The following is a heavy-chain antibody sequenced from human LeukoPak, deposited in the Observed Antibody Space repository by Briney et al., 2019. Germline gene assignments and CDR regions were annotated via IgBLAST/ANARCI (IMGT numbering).Heavy chain of an antibody. V-gene: IGHV3-23*01. D-gene: IGHD3-10*01. CDR1: GFTFSISG. Sequence: GGSLRLSCAASGFTFSISGMHWVRQAPGKGLEWVSGISGGGGSTYYADSVKGRFTISRDNSKNTLYLRMNSLRAEDTAVYYCAKAPYSLGNYYVDYWGQGALVTVSS. CDR2: ISGGGGST. J-gene: IGHJ4*02. CDR3: AKAPYSLGNYYVDY.